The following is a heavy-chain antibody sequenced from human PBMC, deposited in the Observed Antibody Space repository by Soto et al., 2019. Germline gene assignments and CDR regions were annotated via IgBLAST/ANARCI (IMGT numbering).Heavy chain of an antibody. D-gene: IGHD6-13*01. J-gene: IGHJ6*02. Sequence: QVQLVESGGGVVQPGKSLRLSCAGSGFKFSKYGYGIHWVRQSPGKGLEWVAFISFDGTNKYYSDSVRGRFTVSRDNSNNTLYLEVNSLRAEDTAVYYCAKDQYTNRDPDVSGMDVWGQGTTVTVSS. V-gene: IGHV3-30*18. CDR1: GFKFSKYGYG. CDR3: AKDQYTNRDPDVSGMDV. CDR2: ISFDGTNK.